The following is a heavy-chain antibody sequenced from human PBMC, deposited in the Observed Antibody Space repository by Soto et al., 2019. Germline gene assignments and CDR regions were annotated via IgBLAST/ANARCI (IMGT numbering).Heavy chain of an antibody. J-gene: IGHJ5*02. CDR2: ISYDGRKT. D-gene: IGHD3-9*01. CDR3: AKGWFYDILTGPDH. V-gene: IGHV3-30*18. CDR1: GFTFDTYG. Sequence: GGSLRLSCAASGFTFDTYGMHWVRQAPGKGLEWVAVISYDGRKTYYADSVKGRFSISRDNSKNTLYLQMSGLRIEDTATYFCAKGWFYDILTGPDHWGQGALVTVSS.